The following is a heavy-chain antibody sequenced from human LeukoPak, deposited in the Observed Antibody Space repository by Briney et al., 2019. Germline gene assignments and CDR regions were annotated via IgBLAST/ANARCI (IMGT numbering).Heavy chain of an antibody. CDR2: ISNSSTYI. V-gene: IGHV3-21*01. CDR1: EFTFSSYT. CDR3: VRDSDSDSSGYYPYYYYYYNMDV. D-gene: IGHD3-22*01. Sequence: AGGSLRLSCAASEFTFSSYTINWVRQAPGKGLDWASSISNSSTYIYYADSVKGRFTISRDNAKNSLFLQMNSLGAEDTAVYYCVRDSDSDSSGYYPYYYYYYNMDVWGQGTTVTV. J-gene: IGHJ6*02.